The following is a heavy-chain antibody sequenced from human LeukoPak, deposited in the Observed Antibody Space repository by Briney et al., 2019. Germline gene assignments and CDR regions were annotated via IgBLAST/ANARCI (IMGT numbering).Heavy chain of an antibody. CDR3: ARESRYCSSTSCSDWFDP. CDR1: GGSISSGDYY. Sequence: SETLSLTCTVSGGSISSGDYYWSWIRQPPGKGLEWIGYIYYSGSTNYNPSLKSRVTISVDTSKNQFSLKLSSVTAADTAVYYCARESRYCSSTSCSDWFDPWGQGTLVTVSS. J-gene: IGHJ5*02. CDR2: IYYSGST. V-gene: IGHV4-61*08. D-gene: IGHD2-2*01.